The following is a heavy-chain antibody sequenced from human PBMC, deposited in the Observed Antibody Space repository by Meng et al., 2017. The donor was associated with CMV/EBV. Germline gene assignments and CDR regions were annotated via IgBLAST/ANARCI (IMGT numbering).Heavy chain of an antibody. V-gene: IGHV1-69*04. Sequence: SVKVSCKASGGTFSSYTISWVRQAPGQGLEWMGRIVPILGIANYAQKFQGRVTITADKSTSTAYMELSSLRSEDTAVYYCAREASPYYDFWSGSFYGWFDPWGQGTLVTVSS. CDR1: GGTFSSYT. CDR2: IVPILGIA. D-gene: IGHD3-3*01. J-gene: IGHJ5*02. CDR3: AREASPYYDFWSGSFYGWFDP.